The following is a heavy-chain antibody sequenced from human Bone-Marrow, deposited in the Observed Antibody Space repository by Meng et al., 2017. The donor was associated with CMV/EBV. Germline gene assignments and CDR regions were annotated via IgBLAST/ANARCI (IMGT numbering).Heavy chain of an antibody. V-gene: IGHV4-59*01. J-gene: IGHJ5*02. Sequence: SETLSLTCAVYGGSFSGYYWSWIRQPPGKGLEWIGYIYYSGSTNYNPSLKSRVTISVDTSKNQFSLKLSSVTAADTAVYYCARGVLLWFGDLNWFDPWGQGTLVTVDS. CDR1: GGSFSGYY. D-gene: IGHD3-10*01. CDR3: ARGVLLWFGDLNWFDP. CDR2: IYYSGST.